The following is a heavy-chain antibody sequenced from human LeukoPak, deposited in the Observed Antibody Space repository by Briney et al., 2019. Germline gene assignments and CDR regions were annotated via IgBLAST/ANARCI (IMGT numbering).Heavy chain of an antibody. CDR2: IFNTGNT. CDR1: GGSINSHY. Sequence: ASETLSLTCSVSGGSINSHYWSWIRQPPGKRLEWIGYIFNTGNTNYNPSLASRVTMSVDTSRAQFFLRLSPVTAADTAIYYCARLDSSGWYFNYWGQGTLVTVSS. V-gene: IGHV4-59*11. D-gene: IGHD6-19*01. J-gene: IGHJ4*02. CDR3: ARLDSSGWYFNY.